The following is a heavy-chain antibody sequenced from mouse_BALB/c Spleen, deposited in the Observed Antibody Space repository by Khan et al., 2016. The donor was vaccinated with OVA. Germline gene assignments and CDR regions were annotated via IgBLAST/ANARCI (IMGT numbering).Heavy chain of an antibody. CDR1: GYAFSNYW. CDR2: IYPGDGDT. Sequence: VQLQQSGAELVRPGSSVKISCKASGYAFSNYWMNWVKQRPGQGLEWIGQIYPGDGDTSFNGKFRGKATLTADNTSSTAYMQLSSLTSEDSAVYFCARSGYDYFAYWGQGTLVTVSA. V-gene: IGHV1-80*01. D-gene: IGHD2-14*01. CDR3: ARSGYDYFAY. J-gene: IGHJ3*01.